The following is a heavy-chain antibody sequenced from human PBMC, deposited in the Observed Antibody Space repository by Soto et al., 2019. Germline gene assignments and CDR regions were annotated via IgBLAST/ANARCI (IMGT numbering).Heavy chain of an antibody. D-gene: IGHD2-15*01. J-gene: IGHJ4*02. CDR2: IIPIFGTA. CDR3: ARDRSGGSPVYFDY. V-gene: IGHV1-69*13. Sequence: SVKVSCKASGGTFSSYAISWVRQAPGPGLEWMGGIIPIFGTANYAQKFQGRVTITADESTSTAYMELSSLRSEDTAVYYCARDRSGGSPVYFDYWGQGTLVTVSS. CDR1: GGTFSSYA.